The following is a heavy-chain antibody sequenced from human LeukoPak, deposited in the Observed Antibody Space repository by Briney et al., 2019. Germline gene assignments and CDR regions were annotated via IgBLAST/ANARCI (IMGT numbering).Heavy chain of an antibody. CDR3: ARALPSPLYSGSYADAFDI. V-gene: IGHV3-74*01. CDR1: GFTFSSFW. D-gene: IGHD1-26*01. CDR2: INSDGSST. Sequence: PGGSLRLSCAASGFTFSSFWMHWVRQAPGEGLVWVSRINSDGSSTTYADSVKGRFTISRDNAKNSLYLQMNSLRAEDTAVYYCARALPSPLYSGSYADAFDIWGQGTMVTVSS. J-gene: IGHJ3*02.